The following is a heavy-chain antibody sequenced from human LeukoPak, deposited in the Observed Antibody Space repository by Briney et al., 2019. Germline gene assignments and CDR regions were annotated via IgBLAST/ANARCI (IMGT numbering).Heavy chain of an antibody. CDR3: AKDISSGWYRTFDY. J-gene: IGHJ4*02. V-gene: IGHV3-9*01. CDR2: ISWNSGSI. CDR1: GFTFDDYA. Sequence: PGRSLRLSCAASGFTFDDYAMHWVRQAPGKGLEWVSGISWNSGSIGYADSVKGRFTISRDNAKSSLYLQMNSLRAEDTALYYCAKDISSGWYRTFDYWGQGTLVTVSS. D-gene: IGHD6-19*01.